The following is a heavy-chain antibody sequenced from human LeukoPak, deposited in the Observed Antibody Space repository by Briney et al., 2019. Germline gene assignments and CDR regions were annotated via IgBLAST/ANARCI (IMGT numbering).Heavy chain of an antibody. J-gene: IGHJ4*02. Sequence: GGSLKLSCAASGFTFSGSAMHWVRQASGKGLEWVGRIRSKANSYATAYAASVKGRFTISRDDSKNTAYLQMNSLKTEDTAVYYCTKIGYDSSGYYYNYWGQGTLVTVSS. CDR3: TKIGYDSSGYYYNY. V-gene: IGHV3-73*01. D-gene: IGHD3-22*01. CDR2: IRSKANSYAT. CDR1: GFTFSGSA.